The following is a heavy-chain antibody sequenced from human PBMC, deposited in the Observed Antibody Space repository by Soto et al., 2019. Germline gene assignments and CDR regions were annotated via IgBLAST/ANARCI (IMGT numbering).Heavy chain of an antibody. V-gene: IGHV4-59*01. D-gene: IGHD3-22*01. J-gene: IGHJ3*02. CDR1: GGSISSYY. Sequence: QVQLQESGPGLVKPSETLSLTCTVSGGSISSYYWSWIRQPPGKGLEWIGYIYYSGSTNYNPSLKSRVTISVDTSKNQFSLKLSSVTDADTAVYYCARAGSSGYYPRVHAFDIWGQGTMVTVSS. CDR2: IYYSGST. CDR3: ARAGSSGYYPRVHAFDI.